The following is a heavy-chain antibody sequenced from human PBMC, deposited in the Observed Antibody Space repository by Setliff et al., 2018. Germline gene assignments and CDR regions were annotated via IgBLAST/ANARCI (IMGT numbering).Heavy chain of an antibody. V-gene: IGHV4-31*03. Sequence: SETLSLTCTVSCDSISSGSYYWNWIRQHPEKGLEWLGYIFHSGSTHYNSSLKSRITISIDTSKNHFSLELNSVTAADSAVYYCARVADGSGSFYLGFDYWGQGILVTVSS. CDR2: IFHSGST. J-gene: IGHJ4*02. CDR3: ARVADGSGSFYLGFDY. D-gene: IGHD3-10*01. CDR1: CDSISSGSYY.